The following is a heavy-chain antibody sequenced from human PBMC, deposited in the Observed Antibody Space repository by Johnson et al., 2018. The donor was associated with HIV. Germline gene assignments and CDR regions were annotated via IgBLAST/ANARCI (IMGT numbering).Heavy chain of an antibody. CDR3: ARGRPGGPNLLDAAGNDAFDI. CDR1: GFTFSDHD. J-gene: IGHJ3*02. CDR2: IGTIGDT. D-gene: IGHD6-25*01. Sequence: VQLVESGGGLVHPGGSLRLSCVASGFTFSDHDMHWVRQTEGIGLEWVSAIGTIGDTHYHGSVKGRFTISRENATNFLYLQMNSLAAEDTAVYYCARGRPGGPNLLDAAGNDAFDILGQGTMVTVSS. V-gene: IGHV3-13*01.